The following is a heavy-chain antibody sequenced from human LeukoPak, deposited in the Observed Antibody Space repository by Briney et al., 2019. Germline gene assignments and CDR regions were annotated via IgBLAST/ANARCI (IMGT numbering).Heavy chain of an antibody. CDR2: ISRSSSTV. CDR1: GFTFSSYS. V-gene: IGHV3-48*01. Sequence: AGGSLRLSCEASGFTFSSYSMNWVRQARGEGLEWISYISRSSSTVHYADSVKGRFTISRDNAKNSLHLQLNSLRAEDTATYYCARQNDFWRGYYDYWGQGILVSVSS. D-gene: IGHD3-3*01. CDR3: ARQNDFWRGYYDY. J-gene: IGHJ4*02.